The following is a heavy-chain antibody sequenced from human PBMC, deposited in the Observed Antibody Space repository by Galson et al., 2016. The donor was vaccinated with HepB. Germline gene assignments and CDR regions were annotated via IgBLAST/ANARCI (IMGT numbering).Heavy chain of an antibody. CDR1: GITFSRYW. V-gene: IGHV3-74*01. D-gene: IGHD6-19*01. CDR3: ARLSLVSAGTVDY. Sequence: SLRLSCAASGITFSRYWMHWVRQAPGKGLVWVSHIKNDGTTTNYADSVRGRFIISRDNAKNTLYLQMNSLRAEDTAVYYCARLSLVSAGTVDYWGQGTLVVASS. J-gene: IGHJ4*02. CDR2: IKNDGTTT.